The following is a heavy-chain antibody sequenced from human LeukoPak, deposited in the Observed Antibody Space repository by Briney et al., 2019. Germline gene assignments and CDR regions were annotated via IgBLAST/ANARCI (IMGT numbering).Heavy chain of an antibody. CDR2: IYTSGST. Sequence: SETLSLTCTVSGGSISSYYWSWIRQPAGKGLGWIGRIYTSGSTNYNPSLKSRVTMSVDTSKNQFSVKLSPVTAADTAVYYCARDGYYYDSTGYSGDYWGQGTLVTVSS. J-gene: IGHJ4*02. D-gene: IGHD3-22*01. V-gene: IGHV4-4*07. CDR1: GGSISSYY. CDR3: ARDGYYYDSTGYSGDY.